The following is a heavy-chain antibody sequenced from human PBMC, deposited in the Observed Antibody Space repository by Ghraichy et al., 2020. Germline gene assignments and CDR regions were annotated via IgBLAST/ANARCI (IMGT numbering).Heavy chain of an antibody. J-gene: IGHJ4*02. CDR1: GFTFTSFA. CDR2: VSGRGGST. D-gene: IGHD1-1*01. CDR3: AKTTRYYFDY. Sequence: GGLRLSCAASGFTFTSFAMTWVRQAPGKGLEWVSTVSGRGGSTYYADSVKGRFTVSRDNSKNTLFLQMNSLTAADTAVYYCAKTTRYYFDYWGQGTLVTVSS. V-gene: IGHV3-23*01.